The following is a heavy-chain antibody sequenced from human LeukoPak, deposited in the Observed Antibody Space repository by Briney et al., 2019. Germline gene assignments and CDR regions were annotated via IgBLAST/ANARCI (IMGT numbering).Heavy chain of an antibody. Sequence: GGSLRLSCAASGFTFSSYSMNWVRQAPGKGLEWVSSISSSSSYIYYADSVKGRYTISRDNAKNSLYLQMNSLRAEDTAVYYCARDPDHYGCGTTDYWGQGTLVTVSS. CDR2: ISSSSSYI. D-gene: IGHD3-10*01. CDR1: GFTFSSYS. CDR3: ARDPDHYGCGTTDY. J-gene: IGHJ4*02. V-gene: IGHV3-21*01.